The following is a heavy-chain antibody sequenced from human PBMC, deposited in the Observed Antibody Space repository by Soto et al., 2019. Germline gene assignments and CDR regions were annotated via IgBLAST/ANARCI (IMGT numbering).Heavy chain of an antibody. CDR1: GGTFSSYA. CDR3: ARQNYDFWSGPGPSMDY. J-gene: IGHJ4*02. V-gene: IGHV1-69*13. D-gene: IGHD3-3*01. Sequence: SVKVSCKASGGTFSSYAISWVRQAPGQGLEWMGGIIPIFGTANYAQKFQGRVTITADESTSTAYMELRSLRSDDTAVYYCARQNYDFWSGPGPSMDYWGQGTLVTVSS. CDR2: IIPIFGTA.